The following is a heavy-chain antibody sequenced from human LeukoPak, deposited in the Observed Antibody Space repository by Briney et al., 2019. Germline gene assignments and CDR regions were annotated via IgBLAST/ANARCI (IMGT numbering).Heavy chain of an antibody. CDR2: ISSSGSTI. V-gene: IGHV3-11*01. Sequence: GGSLRLSCAASGFTFSDYYMSWIRQAPGKGLEWVSYISSSGSTIYYADSVKGRFTISRDNSKNTLYLQMNSLRAEDTAVYYCAKVTMVRGVISKPGVFDYWGQGTLVTVSS. D-gene: IGHD3-10*01. CDR1: GFTFSDYY. J-gene: IGHJ4*02. CDR3: AKVTMVRGVISKPGVFDY.